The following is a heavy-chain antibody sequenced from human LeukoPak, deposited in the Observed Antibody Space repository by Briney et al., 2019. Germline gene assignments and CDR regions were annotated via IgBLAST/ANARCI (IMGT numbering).Heavy chain of an antibody. Sequence: GGSLRLSCAASGFTFNKYAMNWVRQAPGKGLEWVGRIKSKTDGGTTDYAAPVKGRFTISRDDSKNTLYLQMNSLKTEDTAVYYCTTGPKIAIDYWGQGTLVTVSS. D-gene: IGHD6-13*01. J-gene: IGHJ4*02. CDR2: IKSKTDGGTT. V-gene: IGHV3-15*01. CDR3: TTGPKIAIDY. CDR1: GFTFNKYA.